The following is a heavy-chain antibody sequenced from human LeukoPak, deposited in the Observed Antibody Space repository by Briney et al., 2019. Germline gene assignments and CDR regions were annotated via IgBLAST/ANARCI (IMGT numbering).Heavy chain of an antibody. V-gene: IGHV1-69*13. J-gene: IGHJ6*04. D-gene: IGHD3-10*01. Sequence: ASVKVSCKASGGTFSSYAISWVRQAPGQGLEWMGGIIPIFGTANYAQKFQGRVTITADESTSTAYMELSSLRSEDTAVYYCAENYYYGSGSYYKGNYYYGMDVWGKGTTVTVSS. CDR1: GGTFSSYA. CDR3: AENYYYGSGSYYKGNYYYGMDV. CDR2: IIPIFGTA.